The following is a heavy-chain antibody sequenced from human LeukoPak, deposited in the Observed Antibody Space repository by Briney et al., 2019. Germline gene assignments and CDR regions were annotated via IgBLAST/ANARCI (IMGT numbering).Heavy chain of an antibody. J-gene: IGHJ4*02. Sequence: GGSLRLSCAASGFTFNDAWMSWVRQAPWKGLEWVAGLSGSGGGTNYADSVQGRFTISRDNPKNTLYLQMNSLRAEDTAVYFCAKRGVVIRVFLVGFHKEAYYFDSWGQGALVTVSS. D-gene: IGHD3-10*01. CDR2: LSGSGGGT. CDR3: AKRGVVIRVFLVGFHKEAYYFDS. CDR1: GFTFNDAW. V-gene: IGHV3-23*01.